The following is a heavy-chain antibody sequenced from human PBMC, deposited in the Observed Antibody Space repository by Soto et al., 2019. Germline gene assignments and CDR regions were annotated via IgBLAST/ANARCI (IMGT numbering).Heavy chain of an antibody. CDR2: ISGSGGST. J-gene: IGHJ6*03. CDR3: AKRYCTSTTCLSLDFYYYIDV. V-gene: IGHV3-23*01. D-gene: IGHD2-2*01. CDR1: GFTFSSYA. Sequence: EVQLLESGGGLVQPGGSLRLSCAASGFTFSSYAMSWVRQAPGKGLEWVSGISGSGGSTYYADSMKGRFTISRDNSKNTVYLQMNSLRAEDSAVYYCAKRYCTSTTCLSLDFYYYIDVWGKGTTVTVSS.